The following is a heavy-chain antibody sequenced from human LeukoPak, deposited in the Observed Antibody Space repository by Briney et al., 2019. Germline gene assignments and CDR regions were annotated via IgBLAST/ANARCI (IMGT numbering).Heavy chain of an antibody. CDR2: IYTSVST. V-gene: IGHV4-61*02. D-gene: IGHD1/OR15-1a*01. Sequence: SETLSLTCSVSGGSISSSNYYWSWIRQPAGKGLEWIGRIYTSVSTNYNPSLKSRVTISVDTSRNQFSLKLSSVTAADTAVYYCGRVFWSGNKTPLYFTYWGKEILVTVPS. CDR3: GRVFWSGNKTPLYFTY. J-gene: IGHJ4*02. CDR1: GGSISSSNYY.